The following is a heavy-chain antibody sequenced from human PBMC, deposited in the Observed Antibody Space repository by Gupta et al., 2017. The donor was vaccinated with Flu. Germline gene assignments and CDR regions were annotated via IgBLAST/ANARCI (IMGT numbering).Heavy chain of an antibody. CDR2: SYKSWAT. Sequence: QVRLQESGPRLVKPSETLSLTCIVSGGSIGSESWSWIRQPPGEGLEWIGYSYKSWATEYNPSLKSRVAISVDSFKNQFSLRLSSVTAADTAVYYCARDGSGRSFQIWGQGTTVTVSS. V-gene: IGHV4-4*08. D-gene: IGHD6-19*01. CDR3: ARDGSGRSFQI. CDR1: GGSIGSES. J-gene: IGHJ3*02.